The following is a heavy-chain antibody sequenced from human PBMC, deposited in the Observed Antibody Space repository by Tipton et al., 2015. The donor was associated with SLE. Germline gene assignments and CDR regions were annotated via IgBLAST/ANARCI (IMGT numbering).Heavy chain of an antibody. CDR3: ARSHCSSPSCYSYYYMDV. D-gene: IGHD2-2*02. V-gene: IGHV4-59*08. CDR2: ISYSGRS. CDR1: GVSISDHS. J-gene: IGHJ6*03. Sequence: TLSLTCTVSGVSISDHSWGWIRQPPGKGLEWIGYISYSGRSNYNPSLKSQVTISLDTSKNQVSLKLSSVTAADTAVYYCARSHCSSPSCYSYYYMDVWGKGTTVTVSS.